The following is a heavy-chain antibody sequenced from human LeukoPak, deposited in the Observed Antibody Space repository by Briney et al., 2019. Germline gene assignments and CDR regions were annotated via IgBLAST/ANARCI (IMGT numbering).Heavy chain of an antibody. CDR2: ISYDGSNK. V-gene: IGHV3-30*18. Sequence: GDPLRPPCAAFGFTLISYGMPGARRAPGRGLRWVAVISYDGSNKYYADSVKGRFTISRDNSKNTLYLQMNSLRAEDTAVYYCAKGFVKYYFDYWGQGTLVTVSS. D-gene: IGHD3-10*01. CDR1: GFTLISYG. CDR3: AKGFVKYYFDY. J-gene: IGHJ4*02.